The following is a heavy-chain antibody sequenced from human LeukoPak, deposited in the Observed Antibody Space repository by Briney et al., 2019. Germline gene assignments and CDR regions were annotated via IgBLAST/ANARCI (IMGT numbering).Heavy chain of an antibody. CDR3: ARGGIITSYAFEI. V-gene: IGHV3-7*04. D-gene: IGHD6-6*01. Sequence: PGGSLRLSCAASGFTFSSYWMSWVRQAPGKGLEWVANIKQDGSEEYYVDSVKGRFTISRDNAKNSLYLQMDSLRAEDTAVYYCARGGIITSYAFEIWGQGTMVTVSS. CDR2: IKQDGSEE. CDR1: GFTFSSYW. J-gene: IGHJ3*02.